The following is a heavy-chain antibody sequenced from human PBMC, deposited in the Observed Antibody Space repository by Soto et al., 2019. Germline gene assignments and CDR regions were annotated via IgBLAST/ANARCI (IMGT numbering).Heavy chain of an antibody. V-gene: IGHV1-18*01. CDR2: ISDHNGNT. D-gene: IGHD1-1*01. J-gene: IGHJ4*02. Sequence: QVHLVQTGAEVKKPGASVKVSCKGSGYAFTTYGITWVRQAPGQGLEWMGWISDHNGNTNYAQKLQGRVTVTRDTSSSTAYMELSSLGSDDTAVYYCARGRYGDYWGQGALVTVSS. CDR3: ARGRYGDY. CDR1: GYAFTTYG.